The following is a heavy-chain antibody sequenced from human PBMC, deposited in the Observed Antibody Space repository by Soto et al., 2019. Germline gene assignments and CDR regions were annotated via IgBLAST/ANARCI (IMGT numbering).Heavy chain of an antibody. J-gene: IGHJ4*02. D-gene: IGHD2-15*01. Sequence: EVQLVESGGGVVQPGGSLRLSCAASGLTVSSSQMSWVRQAPGKGLEWVSVIYSGGSEYYADSVKGRFTISRDSSKNTLYLQMNRLRVEDTAVYYCARDSAASFDYWGQGTLVTVSS. CDR2: IYSGGSE. V-gene: IGHV3-66*01. CDR3: ARDSAASFDY. CDR1: GLTVSSSQ.